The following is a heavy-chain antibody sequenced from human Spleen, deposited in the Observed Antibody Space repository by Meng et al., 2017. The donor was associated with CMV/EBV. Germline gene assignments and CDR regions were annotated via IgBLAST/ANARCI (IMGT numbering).Heavy chain of an antibody. D-gene: IGHD2-2*01. J-gene: IGHJ4*02. CDR3: AREASTGCYDY. CDR1: GFTINNNY. Sequence: LSCAVSGFTINNNYMRWVRQAPGKGLEWVSIVYGNGNTYYADSVKGRFTISGDNSKNTLYLQMNSLRAEDTAVYYCAREASTGCYDYWGRGTLVTVSS. V-gene: IGHV3-53*01. CDR2: VYGNGNT.